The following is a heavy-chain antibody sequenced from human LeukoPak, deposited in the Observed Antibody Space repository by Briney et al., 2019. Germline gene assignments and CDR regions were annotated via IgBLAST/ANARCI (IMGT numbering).Heavy chain of an antibody. CDR1: GGYISSGSYY. D-gene: IGHD3-10*01. Sequence: SETLSLTCTVSGGYISSGSYYWSWIRQPAGKGLEWIGRIYTSGSTNYNPSLKSRVTISVDTSKNQFSLKLSSVTAADTAVYYCARRVGRYFGERAYYYNYMDVWGSGATVTISS. CDR3: ARRVGRYFGERAYYYNYMDV. V-gene: IGHV4-61*02. CDR2: IYTSGST. J-gene: IGHJ6*03.